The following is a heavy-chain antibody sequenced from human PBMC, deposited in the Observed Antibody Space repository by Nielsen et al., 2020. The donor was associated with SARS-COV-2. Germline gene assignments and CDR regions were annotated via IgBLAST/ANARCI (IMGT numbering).Heavy chain of an antibody. D-gene: IGHD3-10*01. Sequence: GESLKISCEASRFIFSIYGMSWVRQAPGTGLEWVSGISDRGSSRYYADSVKGRLTISRYNAKNTLYLQMNSLRAEDTALYYCAKDRLTIDALDIWGPGTMVTVSS. J-gene: IGHJ3*02. CDR1: RFIFSIYG. CDR3: AKDRLTIDALDI. V-gene: IGHV3-23*01. CDR2: ISDRGSSR.